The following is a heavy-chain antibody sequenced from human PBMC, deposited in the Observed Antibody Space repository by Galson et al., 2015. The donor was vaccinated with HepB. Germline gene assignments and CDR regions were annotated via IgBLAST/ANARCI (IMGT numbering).Heavy chain of an antibody. V-gene: IGHV3-23*01. CDR1: GFTFSDYA. CDR3: AKGPRGDYINSPPNWSDT. Sequence: SLRLSCAASGFTFSDYAMTWVRQAPGKGPEWVSSISRTGGNTFNADSVQGRFTISRDTPKNTLHLQMNSLRVDDKAVYYCAKGPRGDYINSPPNWSDTWGQGTLVTVSS. D-gene: IGHD4-11*01. J-gene: IGHJ5*02. CDR2: ISRTGGNT.